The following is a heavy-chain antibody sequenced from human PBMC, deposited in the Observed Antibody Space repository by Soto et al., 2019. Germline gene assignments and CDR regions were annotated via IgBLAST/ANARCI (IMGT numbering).Heavy chain of an antibody. D-gene: IGHD3-10*01. CDR2: IIPILGIA. V-gene: IGHV1-69*02. Sequence: QVQLVQSGAEVKKPGPSVKVSCKASGGTFSSYTISWVRQAPGQGLEWMGRIIPILGIANYAQKFQGRVRITAEKSRSTDYMELSSMRPGDTAVYYCANQMEVRGVRGGGDYWGQGTLVTVSS. CDR1: GGTFSSYT. J-gene: IGHJ4*02. CDR3: ANQMEVRGVRGGGDY.